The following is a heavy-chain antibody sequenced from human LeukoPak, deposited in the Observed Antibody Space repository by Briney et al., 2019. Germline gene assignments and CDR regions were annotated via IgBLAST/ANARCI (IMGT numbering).Heavy chain of an antibody. CDR3: ARANYYDISGYDY. CDR2: IASSGSTT. V-gene: IGHV3-48*03. D-gene: IGHD3-22*01. Sequence: GGSLRLSCAASGFTFRRYEMNWVRQAPGKGLEWVSYIASSGSTTYYADSVKGRFTISRDNAKNSLYLQMNSLRAEDTAVYYCARANYYDISGYDYWGQGTLVTVSS. CDR1: GFTFRRYE. J-gene: IGHJ4*02.